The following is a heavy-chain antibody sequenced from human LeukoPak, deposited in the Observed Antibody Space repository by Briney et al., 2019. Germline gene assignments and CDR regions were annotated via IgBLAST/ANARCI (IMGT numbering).Heavy chain of an antibody. J-gene: IGHJ6*02. CDR1: GYTFTSYY. CDR2: INAGNGNT. CDR3: ARSRTVRGVIISHVGMDV. D-gene: IGHD3-10*01. V-gene: IGHV1-3*01. Sequence: GASVKVSCKASGYTFTSYYMHWVRQAPGQRLEWMGWINAGNGNTKYSQKFQGRVTITRDTSACTAYMELSSLRSEDTAVYYCARSRTVRGVIISHVGMDVWGQGTTVTVSS.